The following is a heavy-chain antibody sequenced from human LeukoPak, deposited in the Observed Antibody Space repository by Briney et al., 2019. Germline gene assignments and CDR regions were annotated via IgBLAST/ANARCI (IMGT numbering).Heavy chain of an antibody. CDR3: ARDVDYANPRHDY. Sequence: GGSLRLSCAASGFSVRSNYMSWVRQAPGKGLEWVTVISYDGSNKYYTDSVKGRFTISRDNSKNTLYLQMNSLRAEDRAVYYCARDVDYANPRHDYWGQGTLVTVSS. V-gene: IGHV3-30*03. CDR1: GFSVRSNY. D-gene: IGHD4/OR15-4a*01. J-gene: IGHJ4*02. CDR2: ISYDGSNK.